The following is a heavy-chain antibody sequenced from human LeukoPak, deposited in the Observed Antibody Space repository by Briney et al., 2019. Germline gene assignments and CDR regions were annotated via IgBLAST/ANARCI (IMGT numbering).Heavy chain of an antibody. J-gene: IGHJ6*03. V-gene: IGHV3-7*03. Sequence: GGSLRLSCAASGFTFSSYWMSWVRQAPGKGLEWVANIKQDGSEKYYVDSVKGRFTISRDNSKNTLYLQMNSLRAEDTAVYYCAKRSAAPYKYYYYYMDVWGKGTTVTASS. D-gene: IGHD6-13*01. CDR3: AKRSAAPYKYYYYYMDV. CDR2: IKQDGSEK. CDR1: GFTFSSYW.